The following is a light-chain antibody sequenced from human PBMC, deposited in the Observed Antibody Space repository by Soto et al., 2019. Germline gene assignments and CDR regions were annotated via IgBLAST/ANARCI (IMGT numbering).Light chain of an antibody. Sequence: PIPALPSILSASVAARTATPYRASQSISSWLAWYQQKPGKAPKLLIYAASSLQSGVPSRFSGSGSETDFTLTISSLQPEDFATYSCQQSYITTWTFGQGSMAAI. J-gene: IGKJ1*01. CDR3: QQSYITTWT. V-gene: IGKV1-39*01. CDR1: QSISSW. CDR2: AAS.